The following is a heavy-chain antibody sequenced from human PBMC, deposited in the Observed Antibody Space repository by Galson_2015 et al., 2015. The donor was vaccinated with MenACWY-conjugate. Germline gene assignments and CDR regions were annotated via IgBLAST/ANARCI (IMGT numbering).Heavy chain of an antibody. J-gene: IGHJ2*01. CDR2: TCYRSRWHN. Sequence: CAISGDSVSSNSAAWTWIRQSPSRGLEWLGRTCYRSRWHNDYAVSVKSRITINPDTSRNQLSLQLSSVTPEDTAVYYRARGVTRTFGTINWYFDFWGRGTLVTVSS. CDR1: GDSVSSNSAA. D-gene: IGHD2-8*01. CDR3: ARGVTRTFGTINWYFDF. V-gene: IGHV6-1*01.